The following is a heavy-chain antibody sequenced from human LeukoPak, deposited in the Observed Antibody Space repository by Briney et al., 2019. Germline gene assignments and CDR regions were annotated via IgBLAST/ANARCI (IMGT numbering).Heavy chain of an antibody. Sequence: SETLSLTCAVYGGSFSGYYWSWIRQPPGKGLEWIGEINHSGSTNYNPSLKSRVTMSVDTSKNQFSLKLSSVTAADTAVYYCARGLRYFDWLTVGRGYYFDYWGQGTLVTVSS. J-gene: IGHJ4*02. CDR3: ARGLRYFDWLTVGRGYYFDY. CDR1: GGSFSGYY. V-gene: IGHV4-34*01. CDR2: INHSGST. D-gene: IGHD3-9*01.